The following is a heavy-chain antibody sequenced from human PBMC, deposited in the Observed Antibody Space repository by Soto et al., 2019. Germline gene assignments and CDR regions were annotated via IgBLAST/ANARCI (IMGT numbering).Heavy chain of an antibody. CDR3: ARAQVRLQLASSDY. Sequence: QVQLVQSGAEVKKSGASVEVSCKASGYSFAGYFMHWVRQVPGQGLEWMGWTNPKSGVTKYAQKFQGRVTITRDTSISTAYMELTRLRSDDTAVYYCARAQVRLQLASSDYWGQGTLVTVSS. D-gene: IGHD6-25*01. CDR2: TNPKSGVT. J-gene: IGHJ4*02. CDR1: GYSFAGYF. V-gene: IGHV1-2*02.